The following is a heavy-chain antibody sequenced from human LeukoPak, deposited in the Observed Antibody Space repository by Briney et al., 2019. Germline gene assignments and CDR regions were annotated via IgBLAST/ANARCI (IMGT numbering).Heavy chain of an antibody. CDR1: GGSVSSGSYY. J-gene: IGHJ4*02. V-gene: IGHV4-39*07. CDR2: INHSGST. CDR3: ARSYYSVLDY. D-gene: IGHD3-10*01. Sequence: SETLSLTCTVSGGSVSSGSYYWSWIRQPPGKGLEWIGEINHSGSTNYNPSLKSRVTISVGTSKNQFSLKLSSVTAADTAVYYCARSYYSVLDYWGQGTLVTVSS.